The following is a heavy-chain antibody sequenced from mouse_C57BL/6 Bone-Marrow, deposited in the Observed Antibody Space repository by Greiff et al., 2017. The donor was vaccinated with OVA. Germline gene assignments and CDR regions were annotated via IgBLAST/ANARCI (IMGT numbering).Heavy chain of an antibody. J-gene: IGHJ3*01. V-gene: IGHV1-9*01. CDR3: AQAWDYYGSSPGLGY. Sequence: QVQLKESGAELMKPGASVKLSCKATGYTFTGYWIEWVKQRPGHGLEWIGEILPGSGSTNYNEKFKGKATFTADTSSNTAYMQLSSLTTEDSAIYYCAQAWDYYGSSPGLGYWGQGTLVTVSA. CDR1: GYTFTGYW. CDR2: ILPGSGST. D-gene: IGHD1-1*01.